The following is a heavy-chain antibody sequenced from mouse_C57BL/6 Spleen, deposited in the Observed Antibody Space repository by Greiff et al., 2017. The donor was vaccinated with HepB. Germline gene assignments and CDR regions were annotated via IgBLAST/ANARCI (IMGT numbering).Heavy chain of an antibody. J-gene: IGHJ4*01. CDR1: GFTFSSYA. V-gene: IGHV5-4*01. CDR3: AREGRLDAMDY. CDR2: ISDGGSYT. Sequence: DVKLVESGGGLVKPGGSLKLSCAASGFTFSSYAMSWVRQTPEKRLEWVATISDGGSYTYYPDNVKGRFTISRDNAKNNLYLQMSHLKSEDTAMYYCAREGRLDAMDYWGQGTSVTVSS. D-gene: IGHD2-2*01.